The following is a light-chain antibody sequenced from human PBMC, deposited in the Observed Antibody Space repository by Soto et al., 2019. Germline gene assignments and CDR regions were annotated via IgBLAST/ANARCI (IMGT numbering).Light chain of an antibody. J-gene: IGKJ1*01. V-gene: IGKV1-5*01. CDR1: QTISGW. CDR2: DAS. Sequence: DIQMTQSPSTLSASVGDTVTITCRPSQTISGWLAWYQQRPGKAPNLLIFDASTVESGVPSRFSGRGSGTTFTLTISRXQSDDFATYYCLQYNGYYRTFGQGTKVDIK. CDR3: LQYNGYYRT.